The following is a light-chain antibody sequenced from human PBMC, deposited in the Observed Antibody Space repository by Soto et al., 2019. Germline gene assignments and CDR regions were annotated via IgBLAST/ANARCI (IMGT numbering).Light chain of an antibody. J-gene: IGKJ4*01. CDR3: QQYGNSPPKVT. Sequence: EIVLTQSPGTLSLSPGERATLSCRASQSVSSSYLAWYQQRPGQAPRLLISGASNRAAGIPDRFSGSGSGTDFTLTISRLEPEDFAVYYCQQYGNSPPKVTFGGGTKVEIK. CDR2: GAS. CDR1: QSVSSSY. V-gene: IGKV3-20*01.